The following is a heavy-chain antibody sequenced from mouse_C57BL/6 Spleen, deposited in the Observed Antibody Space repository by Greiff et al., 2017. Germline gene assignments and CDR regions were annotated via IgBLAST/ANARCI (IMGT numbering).Heavy chain of an antibody. V-gene: IGHV1-55*01. D-gene: IGHD1-1*01. CDR1: GYTFTSYW. J-gene: IGHJ1*03. CDR3: ARSITTVVATRWYFDV. Sequence: QVQLKQPGAELVKPGASVKMSCKASGYTFTSYWITWVKQRPGQGLEWIGDIYPGSGSTNYNEKFKSKATLTVDTSSSTAYMQLSSLTSEDSAVYYCARSITTVVATRWYFDVWGTGTTVTVSS. CDR2: IYPGSGST.